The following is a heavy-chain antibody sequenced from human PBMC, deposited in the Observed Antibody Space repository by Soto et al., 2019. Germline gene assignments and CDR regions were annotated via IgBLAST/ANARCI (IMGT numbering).Heavy chain of an antibody. CDR2: VKSKPHGGTT. CDR1: GFTFGDVA. J-gene: IGHJ4*01. CDR3: TTDSYITSIIVRFDY. D-gene: IGHD3-22*01. Sequence: PGGSLRLFCTASGFTFGDVAVSWFRQAPGKGLEWVGRVKSKPHGGTTDFAAPVKGRFAISRDDSKNVVYLEMNSLKTEDTAIYYCTTDSYITSIIVRFDYWGHGTLVTVSS. V-gene: IGHV3-15*01.